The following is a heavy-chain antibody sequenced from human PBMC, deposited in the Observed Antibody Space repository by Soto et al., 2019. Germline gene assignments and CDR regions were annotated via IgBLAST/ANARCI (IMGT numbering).Heavy chain of an antibody. CDR1: GLTFSSYA. CDR3: ARVAGGCSGGSCYSYWYFDL. V-gene: IGHV3-30-3*01. CDR2: ISYDGSDK. Sequence: GGSLRLSCAASGLTFSSYAMHWARQATGKGLEWVAVISYDGSDKYYADSVKGRFTISRDSSKNTLYLQMNSLRAEDTAVYYCARVAGGCSGGSCYSYWYFDLWGRGTLVTVS. J-gene: IGHJ2*01. D-gene: IGHD2-15*01.